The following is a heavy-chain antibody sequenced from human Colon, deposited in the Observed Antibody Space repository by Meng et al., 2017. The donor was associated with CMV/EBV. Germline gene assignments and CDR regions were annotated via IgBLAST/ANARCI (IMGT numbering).Heavy chain of an antibody. J-gene: IGHJ4*02. Sequence: GSLRLSCSASGGSISSYYWSWFRQPPGKGLEWIGYIYYSGSTNYSPSLKSRVTISVDTSKNHFSLNLTSVTAADTAVYYCARVDYSGNYDYWGQGTLVTVSS. CDR2: IYYSGST. V-gene: IGHV4-59*01. CDR3: ARVDYSGNYDY. CDR1: GGSISSYY. D-gene: IGHD4/OR15-4a*01.